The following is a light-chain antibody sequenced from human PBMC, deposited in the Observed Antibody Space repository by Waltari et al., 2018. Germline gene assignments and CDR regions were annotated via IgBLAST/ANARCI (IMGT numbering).Light chain of an antibody. J-gene: IGKJ2*03. Sequence: DIQMTQSPSSLSASAGDRVTITCRASQTINNYVNWYQQKPGKAPTLLIYTASTLQSGVPSRFSGSGGLTLFTLTISSLQPEDFATYFCHQTFSLPNSFGQGTKVDI. CDR2: TAS. V-gene: IGKV1-39*01. CDR1: QTINNY. CDR3: HQTFSLPNS.